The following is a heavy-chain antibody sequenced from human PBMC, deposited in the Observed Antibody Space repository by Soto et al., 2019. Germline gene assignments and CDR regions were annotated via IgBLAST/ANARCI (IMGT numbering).Heavy chain of an antibody. J-gene: IGHJ6*02. Sequence: SVKVSCKASGGTFSSYTISWVRQAPGQGLEWMGRIIPILGIANYAQKFQGRVTITADESTSTAYMELSSLRSEDTAVYYCARSITGTVSYYYGMDVWGQGNTVTAP. D-gene: IGHD1-20*01. CDR3: ARSITGTVSYYYGMDV. CDR2: IIPILGIA. V-gene: IGHV1-69*02. CDR1: GGTFSSYT.